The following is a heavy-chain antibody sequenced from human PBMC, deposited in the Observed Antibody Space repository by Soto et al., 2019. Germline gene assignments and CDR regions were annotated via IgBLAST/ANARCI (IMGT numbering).Heavy chain of an antibody. CDR3: ARSVAVPGAHIDY. V-gene: IGHV4-59*01. D-gene: IGHD6-19*01. J-gene: IGHJ4*02. CDR1: VGSISGSY. Sequence: SETLSLTCSVSVGSISGSYWSWIRESPGKGLEWLGYVYYTGSTNYSPSLRSRVSISVDTSKNEFSLRLSSVTAADTAVYFCARSVAVPGAHIDYWGQGTQVTVSS. CDR2: VYYTGST.